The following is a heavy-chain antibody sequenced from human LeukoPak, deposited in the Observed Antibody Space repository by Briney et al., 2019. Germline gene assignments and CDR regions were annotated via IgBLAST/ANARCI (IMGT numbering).Heavy chain of an antibody. CDR2: VTHDGSGT. CDR1: GFTFSHCW. D-gene: IGHD5-12*01. V-gene: IGHV3-74*01. CDR3: VRDTTPFGYSYDS. Sequence: GGSLRLSCAASGFTFSHCWMHWFRQAPGKGLVWVARVTHDGSGTSYADSVKGRFTISRDNAKNTLYLEMNSLRVEDTAMYYCVRDTTPFGYSYDSWGQGTLVTVSS. J-gene: IGHJ4*02.